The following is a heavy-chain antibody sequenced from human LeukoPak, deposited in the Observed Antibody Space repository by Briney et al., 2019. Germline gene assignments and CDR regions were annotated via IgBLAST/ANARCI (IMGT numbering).Heavy chain of an antibody. Sequence: ASVTVSCTASGYTFTSYDINWVRQAPGQGLEWMGWMNPNSGNTGYAQRFQGRVTMTRNTSISTAYMELSSLRSEDTAVYYCARAIRITMVRGVISYYFDYWGQGTLVTVSS. CDR1: GYTFTSYD. CDR3: ARAIRITMVRGVISYYFDY. CDR2: MNPNSGNT. J-gene: IGHJ4*02. V-gene: IGHV1-8*01. D-gene: IGHD3-10*01.